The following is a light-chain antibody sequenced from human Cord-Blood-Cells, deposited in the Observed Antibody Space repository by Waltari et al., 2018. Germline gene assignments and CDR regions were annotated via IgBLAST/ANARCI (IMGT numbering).Light chain of an antibody. V-gene: IGKV1-39*01. Sequence: DIQMTQSPSSLSASVGDRVTITCRASQSISSYLNWYQQKPGKAPKLLIYAIVTDFTLTISSLQPEDFATYYCQQSYSTPRTSGQGTKVEIK. CDR1: QSISSY. CDR2: A. J-gene: IGKJ1*01. CDR3: QQSYSTPRT.